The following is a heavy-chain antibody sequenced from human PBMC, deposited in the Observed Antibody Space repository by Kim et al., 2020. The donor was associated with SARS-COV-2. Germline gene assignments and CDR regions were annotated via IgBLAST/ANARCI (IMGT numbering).Heavy chain of an antibody. D-gene: IGHD2-2*01. CDR1: GYSFTSYW. Sequence: GESLKISCKGSGYSFTSYWIGWVRQMPGKGLEWMGIIYPGDSDTRYSPSFQGQVTISADKSISTAYLQWSSLKASDTAMYYCARLLGDIVVGHYGMDVWGQGTTVTVSS. CDR2: IYPGDSDT. J-gene: IGHJ6*02. CDR3: ARLLGDIVVGHYGMDV. V-gene: IGHV5-51*01.